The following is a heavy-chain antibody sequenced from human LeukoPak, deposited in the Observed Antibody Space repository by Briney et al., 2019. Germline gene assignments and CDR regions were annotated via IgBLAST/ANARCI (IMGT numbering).Heavy chain of an antibody. J-gene: IGHJ4*02. CDR2: IYYSGST. V-gene: IGHV4-59*01. Sequence: PSETLSLTCTVSGGSISSYYWSWIRQPPGKGLEWIGYIYYSGSTNYNPSLQSRVTISVDTSKNQFSLKLTSVTPADTAVYYCARVGGYSYGHFDYWGQGTLVTVSS. CDR1: GGSISSYY. D-gene: IGHD5-18*01. CDR3: ARVGGYSYGHFDY.